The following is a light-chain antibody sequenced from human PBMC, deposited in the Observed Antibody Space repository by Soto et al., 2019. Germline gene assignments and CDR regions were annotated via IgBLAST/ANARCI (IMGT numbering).Light chain of an antibody. CDR2: DAS. CDR3: LHPVGSPFT. Sequence: ELVLTQSPGTLPLSPGERATLSCRASQSVSNNYLAWYQKKPGQAPRLLIHDASSRATGIPARFSGSGSGTAFTFSASRLVPEDFAVNYCLHPVGSPFTFGPGTNVEI. CDR1: QSVSNNY. J-gene: IGKJ3*01. V-gene: IGKV3-20*01.